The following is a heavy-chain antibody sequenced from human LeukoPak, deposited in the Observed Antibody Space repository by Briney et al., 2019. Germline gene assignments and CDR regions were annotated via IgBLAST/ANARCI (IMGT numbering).Heavy chain of an antibody. CDR1: GGFISTYY. V-gene: IGHV4-59*08. D-gene: IGHD3-9*01. J-gene: IGHJ5*02. CDR3: ARHDYDLLTGYTINWFDP. Sequence: SETLSLTCTVSGGFISTYYWSWIRQPPGKGLEWIAFIYYSGSTNYNPSLKSRVTVSIDTSKNQFSLKLNSVTAADTAVYYCARHDYDLLTGYTINWFDPWGQGTLVTVSS. CDR2: IYYSGST.